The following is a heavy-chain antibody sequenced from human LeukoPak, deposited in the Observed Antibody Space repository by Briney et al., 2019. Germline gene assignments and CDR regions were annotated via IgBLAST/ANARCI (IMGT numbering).Heavy chain of an antibody. J-gene: IGHJ4*02. CDR1: GFTFSSYA. Sequence: QPGGSLRLSCAASGFTFSSYAMSWVRQAPGKGLEWVSAISGSGGSTYCADSVKGRFTISRDNSKNTLYLQMNSLRAEDTAVYYCAKVVELGVSFMYYFDYWGQGTLVTVSS. V-gene: IGHV3-23*01. D-gene: IGHD7-27*01. CDR3: AKVVELGVSFMYYFDY. CDR2: ISGSGGST.